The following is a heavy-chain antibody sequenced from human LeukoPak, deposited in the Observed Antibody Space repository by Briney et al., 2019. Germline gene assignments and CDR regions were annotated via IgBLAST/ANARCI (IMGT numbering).Heavy chain of an antibody. V-gene: IGHV3-48*01. J-gene: IGHJ4*02. CDR1: GFTFSSYS. CDR2: ISSSSSTI. Sequence: PGGSLRLSCAASGFTFSSYSMNWVRQAPGKGLEWVSYISSSSSTIYYADSVKGRFTISRDNAKNSLYLQMNSLRAEDTAVYYCAKGGYYDSSGYYLDYWGQGTLVTVSS. D-gene: IGHD3-22*01. CDR3: AKGGYYDSSGYYLDY.